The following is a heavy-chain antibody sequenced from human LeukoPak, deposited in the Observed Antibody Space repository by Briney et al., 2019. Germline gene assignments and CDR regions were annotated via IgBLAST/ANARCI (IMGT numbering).Heavy chain of an antibody. CDR1: GFTVSSNY. CDR2: ISGSGGST. V-gene: IGHV3-23*01. J-gene: IGHJ4*02. D-gene: IGHD3-22*01. CDR3: ARADEGDSSGY. Sequence: GGSLRLSCAASGFTVSSNYMSWVRQAPGKGLEWVSAISGSGGSTYYADSVKGRFTISRDNSKNTLYLQMNSLRAEDTAVYYCARADEGDSSGYWGQGTLVTVSS.